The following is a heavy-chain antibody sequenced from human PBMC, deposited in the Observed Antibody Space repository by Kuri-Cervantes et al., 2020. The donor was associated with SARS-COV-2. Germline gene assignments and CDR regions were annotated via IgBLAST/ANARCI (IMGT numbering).Heavy chain of an antibody. CDR3: AKELLWIGDLHGGYFDY. CDR2: IITAFGTA. Sequence: SVKVSCKASGGTFSSYTISWVRQAPGQGLEWMGGIITAFGTANYAQKFQDRVTLIADESTSTVFMELSRLSSEDTAVYYCAKELLWIGDLHGGYFDYWGQGTLVTVSS. V-gene: IGHV1-69*13. J-gene: IGHJ4*02. D-gene: IGHD1-1*01. CDR1: GGTFSSYT.